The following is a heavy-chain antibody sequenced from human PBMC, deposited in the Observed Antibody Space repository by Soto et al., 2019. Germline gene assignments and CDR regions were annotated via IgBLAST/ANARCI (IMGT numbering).Heavy chain of an antibody. J-gene: IGHJ6*02. CDR1: GYTFSRYG. CDR3: AKNGQPPYYYYGLDV. Sequence: QGQLVQSGGEVKKSGASVKVSCKASGYTFSRYGISWVRQAPGQGLEWMGWISGYNGDTNYAQKFQGRVTXTXXXSXXTAYMELRSLTSDYTAVYYCAKNGQPPYYYYGLDVWGQGTTVTVSS. V-gene: IGHV1-18*01. CDR2: ISGYNGDT. D-gene: IGHD2-8*01.